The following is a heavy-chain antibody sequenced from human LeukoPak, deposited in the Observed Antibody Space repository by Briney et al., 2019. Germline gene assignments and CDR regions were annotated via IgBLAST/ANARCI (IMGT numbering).Heavy chain of an antibody. CDR1: GFILSDYY. CDR2: ISSSKTYI. D-gene: IGHD2-2*02. V-gene: IGHV3-11*06. CDR3: ARGYCSGTSCYMFDS. J-gene: IGHJ4*02. Sequence: GGSLRLSCAASGFILSDYYMTWIRQAPGKGLEWVSSISSSKTYIYYRDSVKGRFIISRDNAKNSLFLQMNSLRVEDTAVYYCARGYCSGTSCYMFDSWGQGTRVTVSS.